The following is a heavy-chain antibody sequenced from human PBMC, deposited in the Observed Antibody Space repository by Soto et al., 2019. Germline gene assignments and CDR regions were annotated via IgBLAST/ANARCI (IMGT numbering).Heavy chain of an antibody. Sequence: EVQLVESGGGLVKPGGSLRLSCAASGFTFSSYNMNWVRQAPGKGLEWVSSISSSGSYIYYADSVQGRFTISRDNAKNSLYLQMNSLRAEDTAVYYCARGNWNFDYWGQGTLVTVSS. J-gene: IGHJ4*02. CDR2: ISSSGSYI. CDR3: ARGNWNFDY. D-gene: IGHD1-1*01. CDR1: GFTFSSYN. V-gene: IGHV3-21*01.